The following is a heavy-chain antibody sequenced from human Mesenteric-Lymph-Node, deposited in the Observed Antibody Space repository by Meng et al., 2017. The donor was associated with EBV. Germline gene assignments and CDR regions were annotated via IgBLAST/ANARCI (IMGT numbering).Heavy chain of an antibody. J-gene: IGHJ4*02. Sequence: QVQLPQWGEGVLKTVGALALPCAVYGGSRSCYHWSWIRQPPGKGLEWIGEITHSGSTNYNPSLKSRVTISVDTSKNQFSLKLKSVTATDTAVYYCARGADRGANLGYWGQGTLVTVSS. D-gene: IGHD3-10*01. V-gene: IGHV4-34*01. CDR1: GGSRSCYH. CDR3: ARGADRGANLGY. CDR2: ITHSGST.